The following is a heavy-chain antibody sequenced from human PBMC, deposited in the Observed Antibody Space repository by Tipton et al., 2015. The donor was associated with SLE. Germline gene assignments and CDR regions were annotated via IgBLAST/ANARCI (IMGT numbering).Heavy chain of an antibody. Sequence: LRLSCTVSGGSISSSGYDWGWIRQPPGKGLEWIGSFYHSGSTNYNPSLKSRVTISMDTSKNQLSLKLSSVTAADTAVYYCVRGPKDVWGQGTTVTVSS. J-gene: IGHJ6*02. CDR1: GGSISSSGYD. CDR3: VRGPKDV. V-gene: IGHV4-39*07. CDR2: FYHSGST.